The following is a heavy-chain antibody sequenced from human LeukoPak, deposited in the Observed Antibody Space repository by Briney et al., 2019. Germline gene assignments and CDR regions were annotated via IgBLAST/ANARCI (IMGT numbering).Heavy chain of an antibody. CDR3: AKDHCSLNNCYVGPDY. J-gene: IGHJ4*02. CDR1: GFTFSNYA. V-gene: IGHV3-23*01. D-gene: IGHD2-2*01. CDR2: LIRGGGTT. Sequence: GGSLRLSCAVSGFTFSNYAMNWVRQAPGKGLEWVSGLIRGGGTTHYADSVKGRFTIPSDYSTNTLYLQMSSLRPEDTALYYCAKDHCSLNNCYVGPDYWGQGTLVTVSS.